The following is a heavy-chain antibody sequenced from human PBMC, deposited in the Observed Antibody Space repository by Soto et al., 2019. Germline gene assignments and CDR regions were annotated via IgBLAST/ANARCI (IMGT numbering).Heavy chain of an antibody. J-gene: IGHJ1*01. CDR3: ARPSSGYVQH. D-gene: IGHD3-22*01. Sequence: SETLSLTCAVSGASVSITKWWSWVRQSPGKGLEWIGEIHHSETTNYNPSLESRVTMSVDKSISTAYLQWSSLKASDTAMYYCARPSSGYVQHWGQGTLVTVSS. CDR1: GASVSITKW. CDR2: IHHSETT. V-gene: IGHV4-4*02.